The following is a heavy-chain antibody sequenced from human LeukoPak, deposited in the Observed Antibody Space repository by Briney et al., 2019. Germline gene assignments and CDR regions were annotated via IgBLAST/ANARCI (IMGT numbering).Heavy chain of an antibody. CDR1: GFSLSTSGVG. Sequence: KESGPTLVKPTQTLTLTCTFSGFSLSTSGVGVGWIRQPPGKALEWLALIYWNDDKRYSPSLKSRLTITKDTPKNQVVLTMTNMDPVDTATYYCAQIVPYYYDSSGYYYYFDYWGQGTLVTVSS. J-gene: IGHJ4*02. CDR2: IYWNDDK. CDR3: AQIVPYYYDSSGYYYYFDY. D-gene: IGHD3-22*01. V-gene: IGHV2-5*01.